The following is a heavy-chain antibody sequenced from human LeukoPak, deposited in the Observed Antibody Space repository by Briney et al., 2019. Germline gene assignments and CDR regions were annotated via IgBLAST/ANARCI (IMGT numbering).Heavy chain of an antibody. Sequence: PSETLSLTCTVSGGSISSSSYYWGWIRQPPGKGLEWIGSIYYTGSTYYNPSLRSRVTISVDTSKNQFSLKVSSVTAADTAVYYCARASIAAAYHFHYWGQGTLVTVSS. V-gene: IGHV4-39*01. CDR2: IYYTGST. D-gene: IGHD6-25*01. J-gene: IGHJ4*02. CDR1: GGSISSSSYY. CDR3: ARASIAAAYHFHY.